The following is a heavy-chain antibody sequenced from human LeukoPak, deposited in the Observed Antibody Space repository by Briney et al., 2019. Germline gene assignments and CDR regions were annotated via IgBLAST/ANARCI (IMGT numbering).Heavy chain of an antibody. D-gene: IGHD4-11*01. V-gene: IGHV4-39*01. CDR1: GGSISLIGYY. J-gene: IGHJ4*02. CDR3: ARHQPTALTTIDY. CDR2: IYYSGST. Sequence: SETLSLTCTVSGGSISLIGYYWGWLRQPPGKGLEWIGTIYYSGSTYYNPSLKSRVTISVDTSKNQFSLKVNSVTAADTAVYFCARHQPTALTTIDYWGQGTLVTVSS.